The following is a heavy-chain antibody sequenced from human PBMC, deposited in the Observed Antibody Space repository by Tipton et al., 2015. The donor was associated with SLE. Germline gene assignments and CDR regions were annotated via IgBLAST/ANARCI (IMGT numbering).Heavy chain of an antibody. J-gene: IGHJ3*02. Sequence: TLSLTCTVSGGSISSYYWSWIRQPPGRGLEWIGYIYYSGSTNYNPSLKSRVTISVDTSKNQFSLKLKSVTAADTAVYYCARAEGSWDAFDIWGQGTMVTVFS. V-gene: IGHV4-59*01. CDR1: GGSISSYY. D-gene: IGHD2-15*01. CDR3: ARAEGSWDAFDI. CDR2: IYYSGST.